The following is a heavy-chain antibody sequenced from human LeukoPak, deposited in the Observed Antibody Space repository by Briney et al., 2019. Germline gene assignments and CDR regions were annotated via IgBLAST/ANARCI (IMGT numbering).Heavy chain of an antibody. D-gene: IGHD3-10*01. Sequence: ASVKVSCKASGYTFTSYDINWVRQATGQGLEWMGWMNPNSGNTGYAQKFQGRVTMTRNTSISTAYMEPSSLRSEDTAVYYCARGLRPFITMVRGVIIGALGYWGQGTLVTVSS. V-gene: IGHV1-8*01. J-gene: IGHJ4*02. CDR1: GYTFTSYD. CDR3: ARGLRPFITMVRGVIIGALGY. CDR2: MNPNSGNT.